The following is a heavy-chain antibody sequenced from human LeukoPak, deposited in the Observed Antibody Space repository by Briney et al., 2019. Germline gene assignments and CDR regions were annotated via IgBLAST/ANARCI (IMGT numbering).Heavy chain of an antibody. CDR2: FTSSGAGT. CDR1: GFPLRNYG. V-gene: IGHV3-23*01. CDR3: AKDRSIGTYYTFDS. Sequence: GGSLRLSCAASGFPLRNYGMGWVRQAPGRGLEWVSSFTSSGAGTYYADSVKGRFTISRDTSKNMFYMQMSSLTAKDTAVYYCAKDRSIGTYYTFDSWGQGTLVTVSS. J-gene: IGHJ4*02. D-gene: IGHD1-26*01.